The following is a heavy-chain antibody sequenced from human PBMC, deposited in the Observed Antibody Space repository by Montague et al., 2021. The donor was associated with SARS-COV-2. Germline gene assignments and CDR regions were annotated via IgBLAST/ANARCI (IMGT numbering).Heavy chain of an antibody. V-gene: IGHV3-30*04. CDR3: ARDGFQGIIYYYYYMDV. Sequence: SLRLSCAASGFTFSSYAMHWVRQAPGKGLEWVAVISYDGSNKYXXXSXXXRFXISRDNSKNTLYLQLHSLRAEDTAVYYCARDGFQGIIYYYYYMDVWGKGTTVTVSS. CDR1: GFTFSSYA. CDR2: ISYDGSNK. D-gene: IGHD3-10*01. J-gene: IGHJ6*03.